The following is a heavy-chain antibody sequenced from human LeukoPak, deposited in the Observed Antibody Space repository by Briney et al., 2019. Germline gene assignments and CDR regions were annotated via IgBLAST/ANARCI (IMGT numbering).Heavy chain of an antibody. CDR3: ARGSGRHYYGMDV. CDR1: TFSLSTTPPG. V-gene: IGHV2-5*02. D-gene: IGHD3-10*01. Sequence: THTHTHTPTTTPPTFSLSTTPPGIRPNPQPPANAPHSLALIYWDDAKRYSPSLKSRLTITKDSSKNQVVLTMSNIDPVHTATYYCARGSGRHYYGMDVWGKGTTVTVSS. CDR2: IYWDDAK. J-gene: IGHJ6*04.